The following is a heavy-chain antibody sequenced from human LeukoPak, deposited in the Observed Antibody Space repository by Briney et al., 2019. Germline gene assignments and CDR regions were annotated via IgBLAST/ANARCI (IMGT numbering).Heavy chain of an antibody. CDR3: ARGYGDYDNWFAP. D-gene: IGHD4-17*01. J-gene: IGHJ5*02. V-gene: IGHV4-4*02. Sequence: SETLSLTCVVSGTSVSSSNWWSWVRQPPGKGLEWIGEIYHSGSTNCNPSLKSRVTISVDNFKNQFSLKLNSVTAADTAVYYCARGYGDYDNWFAPWGQGTLVTVSS. CDR1: GTSVSSSNW. CDR2: IYHSGST.